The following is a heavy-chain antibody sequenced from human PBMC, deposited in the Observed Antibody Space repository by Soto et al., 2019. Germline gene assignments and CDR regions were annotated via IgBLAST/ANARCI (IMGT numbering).Heavy chain of an antibody. CDR1: GCTFTSYG. CDR2: ISAYNGNT. CDR3: ARERGKNDYSNYLAPYYYYGMDV. D-gene: IGHD4-4*01. Sequence: ASVKVSCKASGCTFTSYGISWVRQAPGQGLEWMGWISAYNGNTNYAQKLQGRVTMTTDTSTSTAYMELRSLRSDDTAVYYCARERGKNDYSNYLAPYYYYGMDVWGQGTTVTVSS. J-gene: IGHJ6*02. V-gene: IGHV1-18*01.